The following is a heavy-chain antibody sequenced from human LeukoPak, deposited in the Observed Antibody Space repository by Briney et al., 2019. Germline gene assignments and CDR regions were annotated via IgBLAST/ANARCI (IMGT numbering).Heavy chain of an antibody. Sequence: SETLSLTCAVYGGSFSGYYWSWIRQPPGKGLEWIGEINHSGSTNYNPSLKSRVTISVDTSKNQFSLKLSSVTAADTAVYYCAARDGYSAFDYWGQGTLVTVSS. CDR2: INHSGST. J-gene: IGHJ4*02. CDR1: GGSFSGYY. D-gene: IGHD5-24*01. V-gene: IGHV4-34*01. CDR3: AARDGYSAFDY.